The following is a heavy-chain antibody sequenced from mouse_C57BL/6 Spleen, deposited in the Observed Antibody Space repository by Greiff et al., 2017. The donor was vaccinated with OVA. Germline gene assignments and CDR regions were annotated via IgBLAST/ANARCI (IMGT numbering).Heavy chain of an antibody. J-gene: IGHJ4*01. Sequence: QVHVKQSGAELVRPGASVTLSCKASGYTFTDYDMHWVKQTPVHGLEWIGAIDPETGGTAYNQKFKGKAILTADKSSSTAYIRLRSLTSEDSSVYYCTSPYYYGSSPYYYAMDYWGQGTSVTVSS. CDR2: IDPETGGT. CDR1: GYTFTDYD. V-gene: IGHV1-15*01. CDR3: TSPYYYGSSPYYYAMDY. D-gene: IGHD1-1*01.